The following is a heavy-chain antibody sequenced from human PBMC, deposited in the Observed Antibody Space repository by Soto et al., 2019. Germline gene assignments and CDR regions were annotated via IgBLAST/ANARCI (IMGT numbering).Heavy chain of an antibody. CDR3: AIDIVVVPAAPHYYGMDV. Sequence: GGSLRLSCAASGFTFSSYAMSWVRQAPGKGLEWVSAISGSGGSTYYADSVKGRFTISRDNSKNTLYLQMNSLRAEDTAVYYCAIDIVVVPAAPHYYGMDVWGQGTTVTV. J-gene: IGHJ6*02. D-gene: IGHD2-2*01. V-gene: IGHV3-23*01. CDR2: ISGSGGST. CDR1: GFTFSSYA.